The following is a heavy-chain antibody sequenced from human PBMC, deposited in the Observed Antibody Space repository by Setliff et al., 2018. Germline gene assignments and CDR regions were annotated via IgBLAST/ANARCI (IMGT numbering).Heavy chain of an antibody. CDR3: VRAFWTYSDYASLACFDY. J-gene: IGHJ4*02. V-gene: IGHV3-23*01. CDR2: ISGRGDR. Sequence: GGSLRLSCAASGFTFSTYAMSWVRQAPGKGLEWLSGISGRGDRGYADSVKGRFTISRDNSKNTLYLQMNSLRAEDTALYYCVRAFWTYSDYASLACFDYWGQGALVTVSS. D-gene: IGHD5-12*01. CDR1: GFTFSTYA.